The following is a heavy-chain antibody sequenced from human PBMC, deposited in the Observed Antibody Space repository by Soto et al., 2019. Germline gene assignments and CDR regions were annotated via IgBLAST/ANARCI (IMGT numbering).Heavy chain of an antibody. CDR2: IWPDGNDK. D-gene: IGHD6-6*01. J-gene: IGHJ5*02. CDR1: GFTFSTFA. V-gene: IGHV3-33*01. CDR3: VRGSSCVSGIRYNLGWFGP. Sequence: QVQLVESGGGVVQPGGSLRLSCTTSGFTFSTFALHWVRQGPGEGLEWVAIIWPDGNDKYYVDSVKGRFTISSDNSKKLLFLQMNSLRAEDTAVYYCVRGSSCVSGIRYNLGWFGPWRRGTLVTVSS.